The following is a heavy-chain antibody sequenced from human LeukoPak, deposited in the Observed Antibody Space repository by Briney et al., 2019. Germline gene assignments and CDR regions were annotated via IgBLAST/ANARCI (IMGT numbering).Heavy chain of an antibody. V-gene: IGHV3-33*01. Sequence: GRSLRLSCAASGFTFSSYGMHWVRQAPGKGLEWVAVIWYDGSNKYYADSVKGRFTISRDNSKNTLYLQMNSLRAEDTAVYYCALGYCSSTSCYAGQYWGQGTLVTVSS. CDR3: ALGYCSSTSCYAGQY. J-gene: IGHJ4*02. D-gene: IGHD2-2*01. CDR1: GFTFSSYG. CDR2: IWYDGSNK.